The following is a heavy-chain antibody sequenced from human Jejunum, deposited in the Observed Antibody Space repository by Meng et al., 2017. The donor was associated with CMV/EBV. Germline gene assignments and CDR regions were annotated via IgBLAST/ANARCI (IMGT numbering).Heavy chain of an antibody. CDR1: GITFNNAW. J-gene: IGHJ4*02. Sequence: VERVGSGGGLVKTGGSLRLSCAASGITFNNAWMSWVRQAPGKGLELVGRLKSKADGGTIDYAAPVKGRFTISRDDSKNTLYLQMNSLKTDDTAVYYCTTDRGIAARPLFDYWGQGTLVTVSS. CDR3: TTDRGIAARPLFDY. V-gene: IGHV3-15*05. CDR2: LKSKADGGTI. D-gene: IGHD6-6*01.